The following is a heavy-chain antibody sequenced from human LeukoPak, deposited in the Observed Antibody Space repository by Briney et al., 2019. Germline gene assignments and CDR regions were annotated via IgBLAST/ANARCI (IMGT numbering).Heavy chain of an antibody. V-gene: IGHV4-4*07. CDR1: GGSISSDY. CDR2: IYTTGST. CDR3: AKRAADY. J-gene: IGHJ4*02. Sequence: SETLSLTRTVSGGSISSDYWSWIRQPAGKGLEWIGRIYTTGSTNYSPSLKSRVTMSVDTSKNQFSLKLSSVTAADTAVYYCAKRAADYWGQGTLVTVSS.